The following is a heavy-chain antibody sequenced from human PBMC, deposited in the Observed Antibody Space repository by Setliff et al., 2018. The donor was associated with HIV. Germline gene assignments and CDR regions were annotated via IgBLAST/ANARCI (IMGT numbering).Heavy chain of an antibody. J-gene: IGHJ4*02. CDR3: ARGKTWLRFLDY. D-gene: IGHD5-12*01. CDR1: GYTFNNYG. Sequence: ASVKVSCKASGYTFNNYGISWVRQAPGQGLEWMGWINTHSGYTNYAQNVQGRITVTMDTSTSTAYMELRSLKSDDTAVYYCARGKTWLRFLDYWGQGTLVTVSS. V-gene: IGHV1-18*01. CDR2: INTHSGYT.